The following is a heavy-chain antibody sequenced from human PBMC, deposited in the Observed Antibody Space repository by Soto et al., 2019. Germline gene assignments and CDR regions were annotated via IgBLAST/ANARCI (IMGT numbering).Heavy chain of an antibody. CDR3: AKDHDEEWLAPRF. D-gene: IGHD6-19*01. CDR2: ISGSGAST. V-gene: IGHV3-23*01. Sequence: EVQLLESGGGLVQPGGSLRLSCAASGFTFSNYGMTWVRQAPGKGLEWVSGISGSGASTYYADSVKGRFTISRDNSKNTLYLQMNSLRAEDTAAYFCAKDHDEEWLAPRFWGQGTLVTVSS. CDR1: GFTFSNYG. J-gene: IGHJ4*02.